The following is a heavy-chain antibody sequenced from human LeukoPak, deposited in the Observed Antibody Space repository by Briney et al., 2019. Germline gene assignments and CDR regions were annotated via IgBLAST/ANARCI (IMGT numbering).Heavy chain of an antibody. CDR3: ARQGLAGTAPPVDY. D-gene: IGHD1-1*01. CDR2: IYYSGST. CDR1: GGSISSSSYY. Sequence: SETLSLTCTVSGGSISSSSYYWGWIRQPPGKGLEWIGSIYYSGSTYYNPSLKSRVTISVDTSKNQFSLKLSSVTAADTAVYYCARQGLAGTAPPVDYWGRGTLVTVSS. V-gene: IGHV4-39*07. J-gene: IGHJ4*02.